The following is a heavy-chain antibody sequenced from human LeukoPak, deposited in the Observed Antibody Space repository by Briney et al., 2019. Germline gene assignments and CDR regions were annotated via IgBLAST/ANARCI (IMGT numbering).Heavy chain of an antibody. CDR1: GFTVSSNY. Sequence: GGSLRLSCAASGFTVSSNYMSWVRQAPGEGLEWVSVIYSGGSTYYADSVKGRFTISRDNPKNTLYLQMNSLRAEDTAVYYCAREPYSNYYYYGMDVWGQGTTVTVSS. J-gene: IGHJ6*02. CDR3: AREPYSNYYYYGMDV. CDR2: IYSGGST. D-gene: IGHD4-11*01. V-gene: IGHV3-53*01.